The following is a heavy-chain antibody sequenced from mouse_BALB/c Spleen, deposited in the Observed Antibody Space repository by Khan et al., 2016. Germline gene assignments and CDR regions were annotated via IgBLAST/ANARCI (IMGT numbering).Heavy chain of an antibody. CDR3: ARYRYYYGSSRYFDV. D-gene: IGHD1-1*01. Sequence: QIQLVPSLPELKKPGKTVKISCKASGYTFTNYGMNWVKQAPGKGLKWMGWINTYSGESTYADDFKGRFAFSLETSANTAYLQINNLKNEDTATYFCARYRYYYGSSRYFDVWGAGTTVTVSS. CDR2: INTYSGES. J-gene: IGHJ1*01. V-gene: IGHV9-3-1*01. CDR1: GYTFTNYG.